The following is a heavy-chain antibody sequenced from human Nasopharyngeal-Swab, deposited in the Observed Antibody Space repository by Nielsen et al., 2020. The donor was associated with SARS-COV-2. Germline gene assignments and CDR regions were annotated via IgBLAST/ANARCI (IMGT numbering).Heavy chain of an antibody. Sequence: GSLKISCAASGFTFSSYAMHWVRQAPGKGLEWVAVISYDGSNKYYADSVKGRFTISRDNSKNTLYLQMNSLRAEDTAVYYCARVGYYYDSSGYYPHFDYWGQGTLVTVSS. V-gene: IGHV3-30*04. D-gene: IGHD3-22*01. J-gene: IGHJ4*02. CDR1: GFTFSSYA. CDR3: ARVGYYYDSSGYYPHFDY. CDR2: ISYDGSNK.